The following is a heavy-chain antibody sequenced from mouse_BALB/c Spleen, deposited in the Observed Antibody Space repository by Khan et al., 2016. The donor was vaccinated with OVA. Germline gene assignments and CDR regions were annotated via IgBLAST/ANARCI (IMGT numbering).Heavy chain of an antibody. CDR1: GYAFINYL. V-gene: IGHV1-54*01. CDR3: ARYDGYDEGYFDV. D-gene: IGHD2-3*01. Sequence: QVQLQQSGAEVIRPGTSVKVSYKASGYAFINYLIEWVKQRPGQGLEWIGVINPGSGDIDYNENFKGKATLTADKSSSTAYMELSSLTSDDSAVYFCARYDGYDEGYFDVWGAGTTVTVSA. J-gene: IGHJ1*01. CDR2: INPGSGDI.